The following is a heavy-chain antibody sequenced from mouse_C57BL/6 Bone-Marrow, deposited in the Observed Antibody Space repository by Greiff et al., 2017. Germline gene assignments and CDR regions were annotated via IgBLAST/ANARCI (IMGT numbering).Heavy chain of an antibody. V-gene: IGHV1-55*01. CDR1: GYTFTSYW. CDR3: ARSYSSGYVGYAMDY. CDR2: IYPGSGST. J-gene: IGHJ4*01. Sequence: QVQLQQPGAELVKPGASVKMSCKASGYTFTSYWITWVKQRPGQGLEWIGDIYPGSGSTNYNEKFKSKATLTVDTSSSTAYMQLSSLTSEDSAVYYCARSYSSGYVGYAMDYWGQGTSGTVSS. D-gene: IGHD3-2*02.